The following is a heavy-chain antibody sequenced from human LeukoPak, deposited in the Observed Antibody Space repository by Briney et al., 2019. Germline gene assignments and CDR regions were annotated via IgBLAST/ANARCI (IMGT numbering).Heavy chain of an antibody. V-gene: IGHV4-59*01. CDR2: IYYSGST. CDR1: GASIRSFY. Sequence: SETLSLTCSVSGASIRSFYWSWIRQPPGKGLEWIGYIYYSGSTNYNPSLKSRVTISVDTSKNQFSLKLSSVTAADTAVYYCARGPAAMRVFDYWGQGTLVTVSS. CDR3: ARGPAAMRVFDY. J-gene: IGHJ4*02. D-gene: IGHD2-2*01.